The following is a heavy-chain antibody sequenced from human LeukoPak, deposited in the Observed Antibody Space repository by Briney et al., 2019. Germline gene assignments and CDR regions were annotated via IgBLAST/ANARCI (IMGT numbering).Heavy chain of an antibody. J-gene: IGHJ6*02. D-gene: IGHD2-2*01. Sequence: PGRSLRLSCAASGFTFSDYYMSWIRQAPGKGLEWVSYISSSGSTIYYADSVKGRFTISRDNAKNSLYLQMNSLRAEDTAVYYCARDGEDIVVVPAVDYYYYGMDVWGQGTTVTVSS. V-gene: IGHV3-11*01. CDR2: ISSSGSTI. CDR1: GFTFSDYY. CDR3: ARDGEDIVVVPAVDYYYYGMDV.